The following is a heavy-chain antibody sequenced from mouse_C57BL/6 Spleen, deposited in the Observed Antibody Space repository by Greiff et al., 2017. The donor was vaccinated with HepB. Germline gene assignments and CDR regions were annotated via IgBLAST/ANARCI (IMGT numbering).Heavy chain of an antibody. D-gene: IGHD1-3*01. V-gene: IGHV1-82*01. J-gene: IGHJ3*01. CDR2: IYPGDGDT. CDR1: GYSFSSSW. Sequence: QVQLQQSGPELVKPGASVKISCKASGYSFSSSWMNWVKQRPGKGLEWIGRIYPGDGDTNYNGKFKGKATLTADKSSSTAYIQLRSLTSEVSAVYFCASGDNYPSWFAYWGQGTLVTVSA. CDR3: ASGDNYPSWFAY.